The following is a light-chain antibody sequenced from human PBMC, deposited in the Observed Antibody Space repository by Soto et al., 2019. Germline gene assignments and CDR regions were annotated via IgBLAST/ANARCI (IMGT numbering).Light chain of an antibody. CDR2: GAS. Sequence: EIVLMQSPGTLSLSPGERATLSCRASQSVSSNYLAWYQQKPGQAPRLLIDGASRRATGTPDRFSGSGSGTDFTLTISRLEPEDCAVYYCQRYGSSPPLTFGGGTKVEIK. CDR3: QRYGSSPPLT. V-gene: IGKV3-20*01. J-gene: IGKJ4*01. CDR1: QSVSSNY.